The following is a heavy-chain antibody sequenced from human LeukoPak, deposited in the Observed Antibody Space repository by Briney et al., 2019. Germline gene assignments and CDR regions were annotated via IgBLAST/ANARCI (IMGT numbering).Heavy chain of an antibody. V-gene: IGHV3-74*03. J-gene: IGHJ5*02. D-gene: IGHD3-9*01. CDR1: GFTFSTYL. CDR3: ASLGTLVP. Sequence: GGSLRLSCAASGFTFSTYLMHWVRQAPGKGLVWVSRINTDGSITTYADSVKGRFTISRDSAKNTLYLQMNSLRDEDTAVYYCASLGTLVPWGQGTLVTVSS. CDR2: INTDGSIT.